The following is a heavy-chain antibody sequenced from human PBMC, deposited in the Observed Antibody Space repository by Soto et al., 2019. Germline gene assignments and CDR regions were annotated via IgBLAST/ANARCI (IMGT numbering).Heavy chain of an antibody. J-gene: IGHJ4*02. V-gene: IGHV4-59*01. CDR3: ASRDSSGYYYTFDY. CDR1: GGSISSYY. Sequence: SETLSLTCTVSGGSISSYYWSWIRQPPGKGLEWIGYIYYSGSTNYNPSLKSRVTISVDTSKNQFSLKLSSVTAADTAVYYCASRDSSGYYYTFDYWGRGTLVTVSS. D-gene: IGHD3-22*01. CDR2: IYYSGST.